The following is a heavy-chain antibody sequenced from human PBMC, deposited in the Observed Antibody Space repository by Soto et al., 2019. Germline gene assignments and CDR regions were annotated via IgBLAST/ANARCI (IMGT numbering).Heavy chain of an antibody. V-gene: IGHV1-2*04. CDR1: GYTFTGYY. CDR3: ARTDHSGAGTGGAFDI. D-gene: IGHD6-19*01. J-gene: IGHJ3*02. CDR2: INPNSGGT. Sequence: QVQLVQSGAEVKKPGSSVKVSCTASGYTFTGYYMHWVRQAPGQGLEWMGWINPNSGGTNYAQKFQDWVPMTRDTSSSTAYRELSRLRSDDTAVYYCARTDHSGAGTGGAFDIWGQGTMVTVSS.